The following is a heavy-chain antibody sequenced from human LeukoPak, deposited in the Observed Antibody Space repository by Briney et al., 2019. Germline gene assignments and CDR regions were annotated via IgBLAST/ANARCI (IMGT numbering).Heavy chain of an antibody. CDR2: INTGGGTT. D-gene: IGHD6-19*01. CDR3: AKGSGWYV. Sequence: GGSLRLSCAASGFTFSSFAMTWVRQAPGKGLECVSVINTGGGTTDYAASVKGRFTISRGNSKNTLYLQMNSLRAEDTAVYYCAKGSGWYVWGQGTLVTVSS. CDR1: GFTFSSFA. V-gene: IGHV3-23*01. J-gene: IGHJ4*02.